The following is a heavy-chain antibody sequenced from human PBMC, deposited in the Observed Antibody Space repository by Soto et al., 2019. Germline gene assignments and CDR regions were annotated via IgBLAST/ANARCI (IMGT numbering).Heavy chain of an antibody. V-gene: IGHV4-61*08. CDR3: ARIWKVERRVMWFDP. CDR1: GGSISSGDYY. J-gene: IGHJ5*02. CDR2: IYYSGST. D-gene: IGHD1-1*01. Sequence: SETLSLTCTVSGGSISSGDYYWSWIRQPPGKGLEWIGYIYYSGSTNYNPSLKSRVTISVDTSKNQFSLKLSSVTAADTAVYYCARIWKVERRVMWFDPWGQGTLVTVSS.